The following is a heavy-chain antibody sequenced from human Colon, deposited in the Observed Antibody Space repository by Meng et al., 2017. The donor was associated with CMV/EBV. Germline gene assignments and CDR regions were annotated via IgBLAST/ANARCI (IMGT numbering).Heavy chain of an antibody. Sequence: QLQLQESVPGLVTPSETLSLTCTVSGDSISSSIYYWGWIRQPPGKELEWIGSISYTGNIYYNPSFKSRVTISVDTSKNQFSLKLISVTAADTAIYYCARDPGSFRWYYYWGQGTLVTVSS. CDR2: ISYTGNI. D-gene: IGHD6-13*01. CDR1: GDSISSSIYY. CDR3: ARDPGSFRWYYY. J-gene: IGHJ4*02. V-gene: IGHV4-39*07.